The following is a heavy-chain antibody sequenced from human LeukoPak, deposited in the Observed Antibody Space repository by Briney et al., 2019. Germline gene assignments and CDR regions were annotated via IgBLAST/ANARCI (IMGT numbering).Heavy chain of an antibody. CDR2: IYYSGST. D-gene: IGHD5-18*01. CDR3: SYGYLRAFDI. Sequence: SETLSLTCTVSGGSISSYYWSWIRQPPGKGLEWIGYIYYSGSTNYNPSLKSRVTISVDTSKNQFSLKLSSVTAADTAVYYCSYGYLRAFDIWGQGTMVTVSS. V-gene: IGHV4-59*12. CDR1: GGSISSYY. J-gene: IGHJ3*02.